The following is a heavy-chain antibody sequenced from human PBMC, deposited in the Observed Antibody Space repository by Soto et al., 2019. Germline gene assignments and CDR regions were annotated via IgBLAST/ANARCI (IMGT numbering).Heavy chain of an antibody. CDR1: GGSISSDGYC. J-gene: IGHJ6*02. Sequence: PSETLSLTCTVSGGSISSDGYCWSWIRLPPGKGLEWIGYIYHSGSTYYNPSLKSRVTISIDRSKNQFSLKLSSVTAADTAVYYCARRGYCTNGVCYYGMDVWGQGTTVTVSS. CDR2: IYHSGST. D-gene: IGHD2-8*01. CDR3: ARRGYCTNGVCYYGMDV. V-gene: IGHV4-30-2*01.